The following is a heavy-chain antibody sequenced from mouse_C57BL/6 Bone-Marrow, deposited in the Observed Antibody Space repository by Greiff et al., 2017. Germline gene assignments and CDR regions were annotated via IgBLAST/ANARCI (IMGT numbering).Heavy chain of an antibody. Sequence: QVQLQQPGAELVMPGASVKLSCKASGYTFTSYWMHWVKQRPGQGLEWIGEIDPSDSYTNYNQKFKGKFTLTVDKSSSTAYMQLSSLTSEDSAVYYCARNDDYYGFAYWGQGTLVTVSA. CDR1: GYTFTSYW. CDR2: IDPSDSYT. J-gene: IGHJ3*01. D-gene: IGHD2-3*01. V-gene: IGHV1-69*01. CDR3: ARNDDYYGFAY.